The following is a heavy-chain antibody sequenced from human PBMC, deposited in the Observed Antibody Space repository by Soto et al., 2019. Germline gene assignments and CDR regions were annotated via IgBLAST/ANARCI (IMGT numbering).Heavy chain of an antibody. CDR3: ARKDYYDAGMYYFDY. J-gene: IGHJ4*02. D-gene: IGHD3-22*01. V-gene: IGHV1-3*01. CDR2: INPGNGDA. CDR1: GYTFNKYP. Sequence: QVQVVQSGAEVKKPGASVKVYCKTSGYTFNKYPIHWVRQAPGQGLEWMGWINPGNGDAGYSQKFQDRVTITRDTSASTAYMALSSLRSEDTAVYYCARKDYYDAGMYYFDYWGQGTLVTVSS.